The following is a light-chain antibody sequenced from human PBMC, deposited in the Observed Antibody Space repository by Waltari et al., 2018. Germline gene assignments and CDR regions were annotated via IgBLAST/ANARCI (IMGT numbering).Light chain of an antibody. CDR2: DAS. V-gene: IGKV3-11*01. J-gene: IGKJ4*01. Sequence: EIVLTQSRATRSVSPGERANLPCRASQSVSSYLAWYQQKPGQAPRLLIYDASNRATGIPARFSGSGSGTDFTLTISSLEPEDFAVYYCQQRSNWPPTFGGGTKVEIK. CDR1: QSVSSY. CDR3: QQRSNWPPT.